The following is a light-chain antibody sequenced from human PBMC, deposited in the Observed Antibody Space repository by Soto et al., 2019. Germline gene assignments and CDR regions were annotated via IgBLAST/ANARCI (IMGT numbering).Light chain of an antibody. CDR1: QSVTSY. Sequence: EIVLTQSPATLSLSPGERATLSCRASQSVTSYLAWYQQKPGQAPRLLIYDASKRATGIPARFSGGGSGTDFTLTISSLETEDFAVYFCQQRSDWPRTFGGRTKVDIK. J-gene: IGKJ4*01. V-gene: IGKV3-11*01. CDR2: DAS. CDR3: QQRSDWPRT.